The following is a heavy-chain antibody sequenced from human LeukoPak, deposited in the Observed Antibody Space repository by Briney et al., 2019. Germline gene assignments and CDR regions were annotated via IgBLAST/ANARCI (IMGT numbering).Heavy chain of an antibody. V-gene: IGHV3-23*01. Sequence: GGSLRLSCAASGFTFSSYAMSWVRQAPGKGLEWVSAISGSGGSTYYADSVKGRFTISRDNSKNTLYLQMNSLRAEGTAVYYCAKDKMRGGCLDYWGQGTLVTVSS. D-gene: IGHD6-19*01. CDR2: ISGSGGST. J-gene: IGHJ4*02. CDR1: GFTFSSYA. CDR3: AKDKMRGGCLDY.